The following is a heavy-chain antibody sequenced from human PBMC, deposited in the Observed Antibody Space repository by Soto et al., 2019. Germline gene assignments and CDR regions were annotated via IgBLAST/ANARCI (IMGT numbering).Heavy chain of an antibody. CDR3: AHIGLDASAWPANFDY. V-gene: IGHV2-5*02. CDR2: IYWDDDE. D-gene: IGHD6-19*01. CDR1: GFSLSTSEVG. Sequence: QITLKESGPTLVKPTQTLTLTCTFSGFSLSTSEVGVGWIRQPPGKALQWLALIYWDDDERYSPSLKSRLTNTKDTSKNQEVLTTTNMDPVDTATYYGAHIGLDASAWPANFDYWGQGTLVTVSS. J-gene: IGHJ4*02.